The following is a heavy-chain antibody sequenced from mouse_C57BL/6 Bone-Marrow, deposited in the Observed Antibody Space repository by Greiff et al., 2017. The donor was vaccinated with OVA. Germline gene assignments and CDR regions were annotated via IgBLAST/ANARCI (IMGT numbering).Heavy chain of an antibody. CDR3: ARHGSLYGSSAMDY. D-gene: IGHD1-1*01. V-gene: IGHV5-2*01. Sequence: EVKLMESGGGLVQPGESLKLSCESNEYEFPSHDMSWVRKTPEKRLELVAAINSDGGSTYYPDTMERRFIISRDNTKKTLYLQMSSLRSEDTALYYCARHGSLYGSSAMDYWGQGTSVTVSS. CDR1: EYEFPSHD. CDR2: INSDGGST. J-gene: IGHJ4*01.